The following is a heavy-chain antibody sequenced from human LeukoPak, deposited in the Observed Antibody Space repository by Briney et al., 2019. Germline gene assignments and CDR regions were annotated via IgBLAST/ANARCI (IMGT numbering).Heavy chain of an antibody. V-gene: IGHV3-30*02. CDR3: AKGDYDSSGYYLGYFDY. CDR2: IWYDGSNK. D-gene: IGHD3-22*01. CDR1: GFTFSSYG. J-gene: IGHJ4*02. Sequence: GGSLRLSCAASGFTFSSYGMHWVRQAPGKGLEWVAVIWYDGSNKYYADSVKGRFTISRDNSKNTLYLQMNSLRAEDTAVYYCAKGDYDSSGYYLGYFDYWGQGTLVTVSS.